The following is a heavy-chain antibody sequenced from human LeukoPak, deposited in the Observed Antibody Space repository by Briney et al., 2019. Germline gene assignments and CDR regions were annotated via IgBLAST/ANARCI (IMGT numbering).Heavy chain of an antibody. V-gene: IGHV3-7*01. D-gene: IGHD6-6*01. CDR2: IKQDGSEK. Sequence: PGGSLRLSCAASGFTFSSYRMSWVRQAPGKGLEWVANIKQDGSEKYYVDSVKGRFTISRDNAKNSLYLQMNSLRAEDTAVYYCARSQRYSSSQFDYWGQGTLVTVSS. CDR1: GFTFSSYR. CDR3: ARSQRYSSSQFDY. J-gene: IGHJ4*02.